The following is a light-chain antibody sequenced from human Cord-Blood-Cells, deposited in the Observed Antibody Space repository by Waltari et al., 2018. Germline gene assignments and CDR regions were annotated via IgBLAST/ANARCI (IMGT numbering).Light chain of an antibody. J-gene: IGLJ3*02. V-gene: IGLV2-14*01. CDR3: SSYTSSSTLEV. CDR1: SSDVGGYNY. CDR2: DVS. Sequence: QSALTQPASVSGSPGQSTTISCTGTSSDVGGYNYVSWYQQDPGKAPKHMIYDVSNRPSGVSNLFSGSTSGDTASLTSSGLHADDEDDYYCSSYTSSSTLEVFGGGTKLTVL.